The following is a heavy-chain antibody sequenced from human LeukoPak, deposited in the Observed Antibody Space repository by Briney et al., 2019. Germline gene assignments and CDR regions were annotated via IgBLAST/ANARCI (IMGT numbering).Heavy chain of an antibody. CDR1: GFTFINAW. D-gene: IGHD1-26*01. J-gene: IGHJ4*02. V-gene: IGHV3-15*01. CDR3: TTDGVGVEGATYDN. CDR2: IKAKAHGGTI. Sequence: GGSLRLSCAASGFTFINAWMAWVRQAPGKGLEWVGRIKAKAHGGTIEYAAPVKGRFTISRDDSKNTLYLQMNSLRTEDTAVYYCTTDGVGVEGATYDNWGQGTLVSVSS.